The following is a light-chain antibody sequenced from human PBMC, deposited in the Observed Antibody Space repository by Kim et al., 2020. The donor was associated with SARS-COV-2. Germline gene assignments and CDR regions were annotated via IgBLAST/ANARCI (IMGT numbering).Light chain of an antibody. CDR3: QVWDSSSDVV. CDR1: NIGGKS. Sequence: APGKTARITCGGNNIGGKSVHWYQQKPGQAPVLVLYYDSDRPSVIPARFSASNSGNTSTLAISRVEAGDEADYYCQVWDSSSDVVFGGGTQLTVL. CDR2: YDS. V-gene: IGLV3-21*04. J-gene: IGLJ2*01.